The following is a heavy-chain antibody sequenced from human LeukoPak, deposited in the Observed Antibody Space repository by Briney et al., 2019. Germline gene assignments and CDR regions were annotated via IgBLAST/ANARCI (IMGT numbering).Heavy chain of an antibody. D-gene: IGHD4-17*01. CDR2: IYYSGST. V-gene: IGHV4-31*03. CDR1: GGSISSGGYY. J-gene: IGHJ5*02. CDR3: ARGTGVDDYGDYPYYNWFDP. Sequence: PSETLSLTCTVSGGSISSGGYYWSWIRQHPGKGLEWIGYIYYSGSTYYNPSLESRVTISVDTSKNQFSLKLSSVTAADTAVYYCARGTGVDDYGDYPYYNWFDPWGQGTLVTVSS.